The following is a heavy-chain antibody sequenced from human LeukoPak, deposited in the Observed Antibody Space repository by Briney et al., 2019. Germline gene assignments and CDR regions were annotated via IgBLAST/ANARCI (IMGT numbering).Heavy chain of an antibody. Sequence: GGSLRLSCEASGFTLSYSWMSWVRQAPGEGLEWVARIKQDGSEKYYVGSVKGRFTISRDNAKSSLYLHMNSLRAEDTAAYYCARDHFTYHYYYMDVWGKGTTVVVSS. CDR2: IKQDGSEK. V-gene: IGHV3-7*01. J-gene: IGHJ6*03. D-gene: IGHD3-3*02. CDR1: GFTLSYSW. CDR3: ARDHFTYHYYYMDV.